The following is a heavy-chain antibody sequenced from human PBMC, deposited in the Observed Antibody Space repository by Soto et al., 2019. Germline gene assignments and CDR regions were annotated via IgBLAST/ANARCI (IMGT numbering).Heavy chain of an antibody. CDR3: ARVAAAGPDYYYGMDV. D-gene: IGHD6-13*01. CDR1: GFSLSTSGMC. Sequence: SGPTLVNPTQTLTLTCTFSGFSLSTSGMCVSWIRQPPGKALEWLARIDWDDDKYYSTSLKTRLTISKDTSKNQVVLTMTNMDPVDTATYYCARVAAAGPDYYYGMDVWGQGTTVTVSS. V-gene: IGHV2-70*11. J-gene: IGHJ6*02. CDR2: IDWDDDK.